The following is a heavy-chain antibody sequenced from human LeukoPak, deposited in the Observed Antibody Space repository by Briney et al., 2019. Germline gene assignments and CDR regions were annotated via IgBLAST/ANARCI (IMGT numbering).Heavy chain of an antibody. CDR2: IYYSGST. D-gene: IGHD1-1*01. Sequence: SETLSLTCSVSGGALSSGNDYWLWIRQPPGKGLEWIGSIYYSGSTYYNPSLKSRVIISVDTSKNQFSLKLSSVTAADTAVYYCARREKTGKFDPWGQGTLVTVSS. V-gene: IGHV4-39*01. CDR1: GGALSSGNDY. CDR3: ARREKTGKFDP. J-gene: IGHJ5*02.